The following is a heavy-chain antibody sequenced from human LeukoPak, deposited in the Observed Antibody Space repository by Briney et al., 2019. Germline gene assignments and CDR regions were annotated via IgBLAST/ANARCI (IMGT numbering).Heavy chain of an antibody. Sequence: APVKVSCKASGYTFKNYDINWGRQATGQGLEWMGWMNPNSGNTGFAKKFQDRVSMTRDTSIITAYMELTSLRSGDTAVHYCAKATPGGRHGYTSDYWGQETVLTVYS. D-gene: IGHD5-24*01. CDR1: GYTFKNYD. CDR2: MNPNSGNT. CDR3: AKATPGGRHGYTSDY. J-gene: IGHJ4*02. V-gene: IGHV1-8*02.